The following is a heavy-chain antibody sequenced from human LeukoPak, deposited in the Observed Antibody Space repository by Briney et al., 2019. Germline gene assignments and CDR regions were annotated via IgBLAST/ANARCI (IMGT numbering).Heavy chain of an antibody. CDR1: GGTFSSYA. Sequence: ASVKVSCKASGGTFSSYAISWVRQAPGQGLEWMGGIIPIFGTANYAQKFQGRVTITADKSTSTAYMELSSLRSEDTAVYYCARDTMVRGVHYYYYYGMDVWGKGTTVTVSS. D-gene: IGHD3-10*01. CDR2: IIPIFGTA. J-gene: IGHJ6*04. V-gene: IGHV1-69*06. CDR3: ARDTMVRGVHYYYYYGMDV.